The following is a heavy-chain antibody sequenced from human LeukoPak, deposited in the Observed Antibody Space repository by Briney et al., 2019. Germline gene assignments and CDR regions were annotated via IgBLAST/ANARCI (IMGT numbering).Heavy chain of an antibody. Sequence: GGSLRLSCEGSAFIFSGHWMNWVRQTPGKGLEWVASIKEDGSERQYVDSVKGRFSISRDNAKNSLYLQMNSLRAEDTAVYYCARGQSSGWYFSDYWGQGTLVTVSS. V-gene: IGHV3-7*01. CDR3: ARGQSSGWYFSDY. CDR1: AFIFSGHW. CDR2: IKEDGSER. J-gene: IGHJ4*02. D-gene: IGHD6-19*01.